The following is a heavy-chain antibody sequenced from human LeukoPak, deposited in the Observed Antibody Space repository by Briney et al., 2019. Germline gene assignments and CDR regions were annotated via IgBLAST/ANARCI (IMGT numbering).Heavy chain of an antibody. Sequence: GGSLRLSCAASGFTFSSYGMHWVRQAPGKGLEWVAFIRYDGSNKYYADSVKGRFTISRDNSKNTLYLQMNSLRAEDTTVYYCAKLADSSSWSIFDYWGQGTLVTVSS. CDR2: IRYDGSNK. V-gene: IGHV3-30*02. J-gene: IGHJ4*02. CDR3: AKLADSSSWSIFDY. D-gene: IGHD6-13*01. CDR1: GFTFSSYG.